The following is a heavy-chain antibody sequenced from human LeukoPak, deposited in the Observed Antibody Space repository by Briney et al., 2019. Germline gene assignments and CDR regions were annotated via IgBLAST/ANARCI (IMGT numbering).Heavy chain of an antibody. CDR3: ARGAYYDILTTYYISSDWFDP. V-gene: IGHV1-8*03. D-gene: IGHD3-9*01. Sequence: ASVKVSCKASGYTFTTYDINWVRQATGQGLEWMGWMNPNSGNTGYAQKFQGRVTITRNTSISTAYMELSSLRSEDTAVYYCARGAYYDILTTYYISSDWFDPWGQGTLVTVSS. J-gene: IGHJ5*02. CDR2: MNPNSGNT. CDR1: GYTFTTYD.